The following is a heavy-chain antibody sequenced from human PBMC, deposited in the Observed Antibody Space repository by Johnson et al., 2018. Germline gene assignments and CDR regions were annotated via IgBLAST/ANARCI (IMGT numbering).Heavy chain of an antibody. CDR3: ARGDMINFGGVIVEGEYFQH. J-gene: IGHJ1*01. Sequence: PQTPGKGLEWVANIKQDGSEKYYVDSVKGRFTISRDNAKTSLYLQMNSLRAEGTAVYYCARGDMINFGGVIVEGEYFQHWGQGTLVTVSS. CDR2: IKQDGSEK. D-gene: IGHD3-16*02. V-gene: IGHV3-7*01.